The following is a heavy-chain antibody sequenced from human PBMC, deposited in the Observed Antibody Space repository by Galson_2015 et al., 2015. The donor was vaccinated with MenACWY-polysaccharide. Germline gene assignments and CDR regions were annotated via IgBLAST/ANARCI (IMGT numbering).Heavy chain of an antibody. CDR1: GYTFTTIA. Sequence: SVKVSCKGSGYTFTTIAINRVRQAPGQGLEWMAWMSPTSGNTGSAQKFQGRVTMTWNTSISTAYMELSSLRSEDTAVYYCARGGRWVVWYEGYYWGQGTLVTVSS. D-gene: IGHD6-13*01. V-gene: IGHV1-8*01. CDR2: MSPTSGNT. CDR3: ARGGRWVVWYEGYY. J-gene: IGHJ4*02.